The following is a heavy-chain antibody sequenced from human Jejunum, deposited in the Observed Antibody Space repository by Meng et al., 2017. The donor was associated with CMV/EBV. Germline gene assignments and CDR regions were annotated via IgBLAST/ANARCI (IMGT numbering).Heavy chain of an antibody. Sequence: KASEYPLTPSRLSWVRQMPEKGLGWMGIIYPGDSDTRYRPSFQSQVTISADNSITTAYLQWDSLKASDTGVYYCARRGGSLAYFDAWGQGTQVTVSS. J-gene: IGHJ4*02. V-gene: IGHV5-51*01. D-gene: IGHD2-15*01. CDR3: ARRGGSLAYFDA. CDR2: IYPGDSDT. CDR1: EYPLTPSR.